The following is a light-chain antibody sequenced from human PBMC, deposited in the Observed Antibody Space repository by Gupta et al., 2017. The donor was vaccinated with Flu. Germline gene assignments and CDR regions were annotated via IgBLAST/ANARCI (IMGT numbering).Light chain of an antibody. J-gene: IGKJ1*01. V-gene: IGKV1-39*01. Sequence: DIQMTQSPSSLSASVGDRVTITCRASQNINNYLNWYQEKPGQGPELLIYLASSLQSGVPTRFGGSGSGTDFTLTISRLHPEDFATYYCQQRENAPWTFGQGTMVEI. CDR2: LAS. CDR3: QQRENAPWT. CDR1: QNINNY.